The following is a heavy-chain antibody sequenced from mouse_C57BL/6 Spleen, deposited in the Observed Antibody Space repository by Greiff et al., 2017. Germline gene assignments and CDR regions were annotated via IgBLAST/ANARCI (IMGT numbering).Heavy chain of an antibody. D-gene: IGHD2-5*01. Sequence: QVQLKESGAELVRPGASVTLSCKASGYTFTDYEMHWVKQTPVHGLEWIGAIDPETGGTAYNQKFKGKAILTADKSSSTAYMELRSLTSEDSAVYYCTPYSNYVFAYWGQGTLVTVSA. CDR2: IDPETGGT. V-gene: IGHV1-15*01. J-gene: IGHJ3*01. CDR1: GYTFTDYE. CDR3: TPYSNYVFAY.